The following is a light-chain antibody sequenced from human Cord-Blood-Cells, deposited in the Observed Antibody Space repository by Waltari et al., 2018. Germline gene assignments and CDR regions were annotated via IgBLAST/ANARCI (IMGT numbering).Light chain of an antibody. V-gene: IGLV2-14*01. CDR2: DVS. Sequence: HSALTQPASVSGSPGQSITISCTGTISDVAGSHYLSWSQQHPGKAPNLMIYDVSNRPSGVSNRFSGSKSGNTASLTISVLQAEDEADYYCSSYTSSSTPLYVFGTGTKVTVL. CDR3: SSYTSSSTPLYV. CDR1: ISDVAGSHY. J-gene: IGLJ1*01.